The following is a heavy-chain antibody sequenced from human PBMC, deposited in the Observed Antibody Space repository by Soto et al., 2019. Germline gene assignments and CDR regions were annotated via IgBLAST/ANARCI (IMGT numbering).Heavy chain of an antibody. CDR1: GFTVSSNY. D-gene: IGHD3-10*01. Sequence: GGSLRLSCAASGFTVSSNYMSWVRQAPGKGLEWVSVIYSGGSTYYADSVKGRFTISRHNSKNTLYLQMNSLRAEDTAVYYCARLSNYYGSGSYLNWGQGTLVTVSS. J-gene: IGHJ4*02. CDR3: ARLSNYYGSGSYLN. V-gene: IGHV3-53*04. CDR2: IYSGGST.